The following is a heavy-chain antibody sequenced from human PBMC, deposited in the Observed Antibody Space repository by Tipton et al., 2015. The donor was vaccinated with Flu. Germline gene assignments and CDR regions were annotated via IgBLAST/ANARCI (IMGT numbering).Heavy chain of an antibody. D-gene: IGHD6-19*01. J-gene: IGHJ4*02. CDR3: ARDYSSGWEGFDY. CDR2: INPNSGGT. V-gene: IGHV1-2*02. CDR1: GYTFTGYY. Sequence: QLVQSGAEVKKPGASVKVSCKASGYTFTGYYMHWVRQAPGQGLEWMGWINPNSGGTNYAQKFQGRVNMTRDTSISTAYMELSRLRSDDTAVYYCARDYSSGWEGFDYWGQGTLVTVSS.